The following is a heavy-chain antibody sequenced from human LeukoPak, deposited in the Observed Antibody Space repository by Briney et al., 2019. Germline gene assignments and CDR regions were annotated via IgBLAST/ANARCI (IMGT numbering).Heavy chain of an antibody. D-gene: IGHD3-10*01. Sequence: SVKVSCKASGGTFSSYAISWVRQAPGPGLEWMGGIIPIFGTANYAQKFQGRVTITADKSTSTAYMELSSLRSEDTAVYYCARALYYYGSGSYHYNWFDPWGQGTLVTVSS. CDR1: GGTFSSYA. V-gene: IGHV1-69*06. CDR2: IIPIFGTA. J-gene: IGHJ5*02. CDR3: ARALYYYGSGSYHYNWFDP.